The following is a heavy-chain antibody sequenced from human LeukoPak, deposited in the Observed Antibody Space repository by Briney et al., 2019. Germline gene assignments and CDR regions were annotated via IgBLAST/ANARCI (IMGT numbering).Heavy chain of an antibody. D-gene: IGHD2-15*01. J-gene: IGHJ4*02. CDR3: ASGGGGHCSGGSCFYYFDY. V-gene: IGHV1-69*13. Sequence: SVTVSCKASGGTFSSYAISWVRQPPGQGLEWMGGIIPIFGTANYAQKFQGRVTISADESTSTAYMELRSLRSEDTAVYYCASGGGGHCSGGSCFYYFDYWGQGTLVTVSS. CDR2: IIPIFGTA. CDR1: GGTFSSYA.